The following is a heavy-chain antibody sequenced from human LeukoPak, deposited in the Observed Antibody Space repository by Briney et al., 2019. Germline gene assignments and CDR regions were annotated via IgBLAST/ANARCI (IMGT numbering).Heavy chain of an antibody. V-gene: IGHV1-69*05. CDR3: ATLPYYRSSTSCYRRWGFDP. CDR1: GCTFSSYA. J-gene: IGHJ5*02. D-gene: IGHD2-2*02. Sequence: ASVKVSCKASGCTFSSYAISWVRQAPGQGLEWMGGIIPIFGTANYAQKFQGRVTINTDEYTRTAYMELSSLRAHATAVYYCATLPYYRSSTSCYRRWGFDPWGQGTLVTVSS. CDR2: IIPIFGTA.